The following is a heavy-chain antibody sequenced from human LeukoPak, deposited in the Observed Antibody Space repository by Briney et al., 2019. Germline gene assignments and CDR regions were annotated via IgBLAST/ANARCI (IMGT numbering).Heavy chain of an antibody. CDR2: IYYSGST. J-gene: IGHJ4*02. V-gene: IGHV4-59*01. D-gene: IGHD2-15*01. Sequence: SETLSLTCTVSGGSISSYYWSWIRQPPGKGLEWIGYIYYSGSTNYNPSLKSRVTISVDTSKNQFSLKLSSVTAADTAVYYCARDLVGFRDIVVVVAATMGYWGQGTLVTVSS. CDR1: GGSISSYY. CDR3: ARDLVGFRDIVVVVAATMGY.